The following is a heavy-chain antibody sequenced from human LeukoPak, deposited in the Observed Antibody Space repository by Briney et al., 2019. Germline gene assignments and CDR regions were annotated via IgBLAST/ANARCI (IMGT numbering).Heavy chain of an antibody. CDR2: IYHSGST. J-gene: IGHJ6*03. V-gene: IGHV4-38-2*01. D-gene: IGHD1-14*01. Sequence: SETLSLTCAVSGYSISSGYYWGWIRQRTGKGVEWIGNIYHSGSTYYNPSLKNQVTISVDTHKIQFSLKLSSVTAADTAVYYCARLYINYYIDVWGKGTTVTVSS. CDR1: GYSISSGYY. CDR3: ARLYINYYIDV.